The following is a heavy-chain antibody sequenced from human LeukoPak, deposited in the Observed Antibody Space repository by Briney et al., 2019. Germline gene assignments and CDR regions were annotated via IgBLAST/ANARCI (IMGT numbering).Heavy chain of an antibody. J-gene: IGHJ6*02. D-gene: IGHD1-26*01. V-gene: IGHV3-30*18. CDR2: ISYDGSNK. CDR3: AKGDSGSYPYYYYGMDV. Sequence: PGRSLRLSCAASGFTFSSYGMHWVRQAPGKGLEWVAVISYDGSNKYYADSVKGRFTISRDNSKNMLYLQMNSLRAEDTAVYYCAKGDSGSYPYYYYGMDVWGQGTTVTVSS. CDR1: GFTFSSYG.